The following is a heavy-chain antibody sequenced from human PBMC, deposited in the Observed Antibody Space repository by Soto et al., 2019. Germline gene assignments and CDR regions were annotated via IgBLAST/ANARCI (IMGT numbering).Heavy chain of an antibody. Sequence: QVQLVQSGAEVKKPGSSVKVSCKASGGTFSSYAISWVRQAPGQGLEWMGGIIPIFGTANYAQKFQGRVTITADESTSTDYMELSSLRSEDTAVYYCAREIYYVLANPGNWFDPWGQGTLVTVSS. CDR1: GGTFSSYA. CDR3: AREIYYVLANPGNWFDP. D-gene: IGHD3-16*01. J-gene: IGHJ5*02. CDR2: IIPIFGTA. V-gene: IGHV1-69*01.